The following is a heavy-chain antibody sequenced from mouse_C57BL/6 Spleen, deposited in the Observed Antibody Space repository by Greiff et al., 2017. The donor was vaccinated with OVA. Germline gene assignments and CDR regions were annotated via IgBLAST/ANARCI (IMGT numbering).Heavy chain of an antibody. Sequence: EVQVVESGGGLVKPGGSLKLSCAASGFTFSDYGMHWVRQAPEKGLEWVAYISSGSSTIYYADTVKGRFTISRDNAKNTLFLQMTSLRSEDTAMYYCARKVFITTVVYYYAMDYWGQGTSVTVSS. J-gene: IGHJ4*01. V-gene: IGHV5-17*01. D-gene: IGHD1-1*01. CDR2: ISSGSSTI. CDR3: ARKVFITTVVYYYAMDY. CDR1: GFTFSDYG.